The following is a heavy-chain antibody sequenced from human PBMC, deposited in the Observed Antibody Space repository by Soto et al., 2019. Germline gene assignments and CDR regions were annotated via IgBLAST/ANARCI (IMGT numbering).Heavy chain of an antibody. CDR3: ARESRLEGVVAAPDY. J-gene: IGHJ4*02. CDR2: IIPIFGTA. CDR1: GGTFSSYA. V-gene: IGHV1-69*12. Sequence: QVQLVQSGAEVKKPGSSVKVSCKASGGTFSSYAISWVRQAPGQGLEWMGGIIPIFGTANYAQKFQGRVTITADESXXTAYMELSSLRSEDTAVYYCARESRLEGVVAAPDYWGQGTLVTVSS. D-gene: IGHD2-15*01.